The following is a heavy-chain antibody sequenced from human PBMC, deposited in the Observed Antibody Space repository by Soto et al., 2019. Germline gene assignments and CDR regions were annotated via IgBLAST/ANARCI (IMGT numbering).Heavy chain of an antibody. CDR3: VRGRSYSVYDI. J-gene: IGHJ4*02. V-gene: IGHV4-4*07. CDR2: IYPSGST. Sequence: PSETLSLTCTVSGGSISGHSWTWIRQPAGRGLEWIGHIYPSGSTSYNPSLRSRVTMSLDTSNNQIFLNLTSVTAADTAVFYCVRGRSYSVYDIWGPGTLVTVSS. CDR1: GGSISGHS. D-gene: IGHD5-12*01.